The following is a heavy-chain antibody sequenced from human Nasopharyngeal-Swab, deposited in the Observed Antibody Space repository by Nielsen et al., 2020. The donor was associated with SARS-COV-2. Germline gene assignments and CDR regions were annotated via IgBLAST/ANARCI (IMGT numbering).Heavy chain of an antibody. Sequence: GESLKISCAASGFTFSSYWMSWVRQAPGKGLEWVANIKQDGSEKYYLDSVKGRFTISRDNAKNTLYLQMNNLRPEDTAVYYCARDIGGFGGYWGQGTLVTVSS. V-gene: IGHV3-7*01. J-gene: IGHJ4*01. D-gene: IGHD4-23*01. CDR3: ARDIGGFGGY. CDR1: GFTFSSYW. CDR2: IKQDGSEK.